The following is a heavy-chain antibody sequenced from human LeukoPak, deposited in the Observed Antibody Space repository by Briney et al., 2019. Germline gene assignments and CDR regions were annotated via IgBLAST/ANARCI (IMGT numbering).Heavy chain of an antibody. CDR3: ARGEYSSSSGPGDAFDI. J-gene: IGHJ3*02. D-gene: IGHD6-6*01. V-gene: IGHV4-59*01. Sequence: SETLSLTCTVSGGSISSYYWSWIRQPPGKGLEWIGYIYYSGSTNYNPSLKSRVTISVDTSKNQFSLKLSSVTAADTAVYYCARGEYSSSSGPGDAFDIWGQGTMVTVSS. CDR1: GGSISSYY. CDR2: IYYSGST.